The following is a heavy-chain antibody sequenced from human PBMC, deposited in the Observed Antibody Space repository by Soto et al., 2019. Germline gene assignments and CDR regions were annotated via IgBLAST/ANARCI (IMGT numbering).Heavy chain of an antibody. V-gene: IGHV3-23*01. CDR2: MTGSGGVT. D-gene: IGHD3-22*01. J-gene: IGHJ4*02. CDR1: GFIFSSYG. CDR3: AKRGGTSGYYPWDY. Sequence: EVQLLESGGDLVQPGGSLRLSCAASGFIFSSYGMSWVRQAPGKGLEWVSAMTGSGGVTYYADSVKGRFTISRDNSKNTLYLQMNSLRADDTAAYYCAKRGGTSGYYPWDYWGQGILVTVSS.